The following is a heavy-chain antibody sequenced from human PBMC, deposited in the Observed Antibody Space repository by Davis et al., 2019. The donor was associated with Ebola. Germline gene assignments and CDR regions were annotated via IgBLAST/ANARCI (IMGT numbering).Heavy chain of an antibody. Sequence: SETLSLTCAVYGRSFSGYYWSWIRQPPGKGLEWIGEINHSGSTNYNPSLKSRVTISVDTSKNQFSLKLSSVTAADTAVYYCARPIGGATSWFDPWGQGTLVTVSS. V-gene: IGHV4-34*01. D-gene: IGHD1-26*01. CDR1: GRSFSGYY. J-gene: IGHJ5*02. CDR2: INHSGST. CDR3: ARPIGGATSWFDP.